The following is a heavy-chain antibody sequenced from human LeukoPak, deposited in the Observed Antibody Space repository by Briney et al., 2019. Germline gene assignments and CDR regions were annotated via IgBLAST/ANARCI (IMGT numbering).Heavy chain of an antibody. J-gene: IGHJ4*02. V-gene: IGHV3-21*01. Sequence: GGSLRLSCAASGFTFSSYSMNWVRQAPGKGLEWVSSISSSSSDIYYADSVRGRFTISRDNAKNLLYLQMNSLRAEDTAVYYCARVRGFSTRDYDYWGQGTLVTVSS. CDR3: ARVRGFSTRDYDY. CDR2: ISSSSSDI. D-gene: IGHD6-13*01. CDR1: GFTFSSYS.